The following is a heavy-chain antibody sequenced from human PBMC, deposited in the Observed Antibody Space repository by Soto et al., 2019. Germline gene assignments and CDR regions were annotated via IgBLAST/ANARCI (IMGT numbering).Heavy chain of an antibody. J-gene: IGHJ4*02. V-gene: IGHV1-24*01. D-gene: IGHD3-3*01. CDR2: FEPEDGEI. CDR3: ATKALMSSHPGVGATYFDH. Sequence: GASVKVSCKXYGKTLSEVSIHWMRQAPGMGLQWMGGFEPEDGEIVHAQMFQGRVTMTEEASTDTVYMELNSLKSEDTAVYYCATKALMSSHPGVGATYFDHWGQGTLVTVSS. CDR1: GKTLSEVS.